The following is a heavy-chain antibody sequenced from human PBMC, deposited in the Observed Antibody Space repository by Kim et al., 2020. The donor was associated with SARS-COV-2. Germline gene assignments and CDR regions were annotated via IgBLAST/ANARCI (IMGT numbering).Heavy chain of an antibody. CDR2: IYYGGSA. D-gene: IGHD3-22*01. CDR3: SRTRGLDF. V-gene: IGHV4-59*01. Sequence: SETLSLTCTVSGGSITSNHWNWICQPPGQGLEWIGNIYYGGSANSHPPRRSRVTISLDTSKNPYSLKLTSVTAADTAIYYCSRTRGLDFWGRGTLVTVPS. CDR1: GGSITSNH. J-gene: IGHJ2*01.